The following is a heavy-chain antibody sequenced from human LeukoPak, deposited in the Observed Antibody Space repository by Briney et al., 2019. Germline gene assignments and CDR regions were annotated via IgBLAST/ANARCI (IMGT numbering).Heavy chain of an antibody. D-gene: IGHD5-18*01. V-gene: IGHV3-9*01. Sequence: GGSLRLSCAASGFIFDDYTMHWVRQAPGKGLEWVSGITWDSGTIGYADSVRGRFTISRDNAKNSLYLQMNSLSAEDTALYYCVRDEGGTALALFDSWGKGTLVTVSS. CDR2: ITWDSGTI. J-gene: IGHJ4*02. CDR1: GFIFDDYT. CDR3: VRDEGGTALALFDS.